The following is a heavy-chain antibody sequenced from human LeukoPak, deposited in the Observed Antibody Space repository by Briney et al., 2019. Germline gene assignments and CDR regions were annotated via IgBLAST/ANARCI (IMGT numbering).Heavy chain of an antibody. CDR3: VRDGQGSTPLDY. D-gene: IGHD2-15*01. Sequence: GGSLRLSCAASGFTISLYWMHWVRQAPGKGLVWVSGISTDGSRPRYADSVNGRFTISRDNAKNTLYLQMNSLRAEDTAVYFCVRDGQGSTPLDYWGQGTLVTVSS. CDR2: ISTDGSRP. J-gene: IGHJ4*02. CDR1: GFTISLYW. V-gene: IGHV3-74*01.